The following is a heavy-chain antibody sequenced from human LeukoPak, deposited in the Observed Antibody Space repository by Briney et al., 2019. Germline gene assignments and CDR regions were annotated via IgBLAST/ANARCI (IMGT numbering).Heavy chain of an antibody. J-gene: IGHJ4*02. CDR1: GFTFNDYW. Sequence: GGSLRLSCATSGFTFNDYWMSWVRQAPGKGLEWVADIKQDGNDQKYVDSVKGRFTISRDNTKNSLYLQMNSLRAEDTAVYYCARPALVGEIFEFWGQGTLVTVSS. CDR2: IKQDGNDQ. D-gene: IGHD1-26*01. V-gene: IGHV3-7*01. CDR3: ARPALVGEIFEF.